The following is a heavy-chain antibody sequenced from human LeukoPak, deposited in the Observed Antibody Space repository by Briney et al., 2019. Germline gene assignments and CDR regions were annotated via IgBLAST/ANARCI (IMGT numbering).Heavy chain of an antibody. J-gene: IGHJ4*02. Sequence: PGGSLGLSRGASGFTFDDYAMHWVRQAPGKGLEGVSGISWNSGSIGYADSVKGRFTISRDNAKNSLYLQMNSLRAEDTALYYCTRGAITLIVVNYFDYWGQGTLVTVSS. V-gene: IGHV3-9*01. D-gene: IGHD3-22*01. CDR3: TRGAITLIVVNYFDY. CDR2: ISWNSGSI. CDR1: GFTFDDYA.